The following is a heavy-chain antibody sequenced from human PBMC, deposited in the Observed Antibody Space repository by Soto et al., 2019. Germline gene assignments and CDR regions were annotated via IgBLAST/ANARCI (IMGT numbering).Heavy chain of an antibody. J-gene: IGHJ6*02. CDR1: GGTFISYA. V-gene: IGHV1-69*13. Sequence: GASVKVSCKASGGTFISYAISWVRQAPGQGLEWMGGIIPIFGTANYAQKFQGRVTITADESTSTAYMELSSLRSEDTAVYYRARSREQTYGNYYYYYGMDVWGQGTTVTVSS. D-gene: IGHD4-17*01. CDR3: ARSREQTYGNYYYYYGMDV. CDR2: IIPIFGTA.